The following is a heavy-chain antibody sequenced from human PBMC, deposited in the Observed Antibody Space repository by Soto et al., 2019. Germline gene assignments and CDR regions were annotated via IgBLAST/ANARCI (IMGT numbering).Heavy chain of an antibody. CDR1: GGTFSSYA. CDR3: AKNHYYDSSGYPRGLSYYFDY. CDR2: IIPIFGTA. J-gene: IGHJ4*02. V-gene: IGHV1-69*01. D-gene: IGHD3-22*01. Sequence: SVKVSCKASGGTFSSYAISWVRQAPGQGLEWMGGIIPIFGTANYAQKFQGRVTITADESTSTAYMELSSLRSEDTAVYYCAKNHYYDSSGYPRGLSYYFDYWGQGTLVIVSS.